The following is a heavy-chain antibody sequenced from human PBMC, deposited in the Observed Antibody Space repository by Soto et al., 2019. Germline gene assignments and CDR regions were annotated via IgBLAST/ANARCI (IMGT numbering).Heavy chain of an antibody. J-gene: IGHJ4*02. CDR3: AREYLAYYDNSGYLY. D-gene: IGHD3-22*01. Sequence: VSMKLSRTSSRSTIIDEGITCVSPAPGQGLEWIGRISPYNGNTNYAQRVQDRVTMTTDTSTSTVYMELRSLRSDDTAADDGAREYLAYYDNSGYLYWGQGHLV. CDR1: RSTIIDEG. CDR2: ISPYNGNT. V-gene: IGHV1-18*01.